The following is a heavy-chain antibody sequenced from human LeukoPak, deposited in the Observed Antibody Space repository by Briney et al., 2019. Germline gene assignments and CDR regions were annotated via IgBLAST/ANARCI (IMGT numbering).Heavy chain of an antibody. V-gene: IGHV3-30-3*01. Sequence: PGRSLRLSCAASGFTFSSYAMHRVRQAPGKGLEWVAVISYDGSNKYYADSVKGRFTISRDNSKNTLYLQMNSLRAEDTAVYYCARDEVDTAMVGYHYYGMDVWGQGTTVTVSS. CDR3: ARDEVDTAMVGYHYYGMDV. CDR2: ISYDGSNK. D-gene: IGHD5-18*01. CDR1: GFTFSSYA. J-gene: IGHJ6*02.